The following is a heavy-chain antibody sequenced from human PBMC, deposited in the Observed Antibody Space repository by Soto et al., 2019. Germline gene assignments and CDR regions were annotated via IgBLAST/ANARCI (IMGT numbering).Heavy chain of an antibody. CDR2: IYYSGST. J-gene: IGHJ5*02. CDR3: ARGLTTVYHPGAWFDP. CDR1: GGSISSGGYY. Sequence: SETLSLTCTVSGGSISSGGYYWSWIRQHPGKGLEWIGYIYYSGSTYYNPSLKSRVTISVDTSKNQFSLKLSSVTAADTAVYYCARGLTTVYHPGAWFDPWGQGTLVTVSS. V-gene: IGHV4-31*03. D-gene: IGHD4-17*01.